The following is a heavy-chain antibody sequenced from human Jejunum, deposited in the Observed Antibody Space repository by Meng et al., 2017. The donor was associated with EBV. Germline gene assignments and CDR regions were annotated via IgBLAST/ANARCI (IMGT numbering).Heavy chain of an antibody. Sequence: QVQLLQSGAEVKKPRAPVMVSCKASGYTLTGYYMQWVRQAPGQVLEWMGRISSNTGATNYAQKFQGRVTLTRDTSINTAYMELSRLTSDDTAVYYCAREIAAGSGWFFFDNWGQGTLVTVSS. J-gene: IGHJ4*02. CDR2: ISSNTGAT. CDR3: AREIAAGSGWFFFDN. D-gene: IGHD6-19*01. CDR1: GYTLTGYY. V-gene: IGHV1-2*06.